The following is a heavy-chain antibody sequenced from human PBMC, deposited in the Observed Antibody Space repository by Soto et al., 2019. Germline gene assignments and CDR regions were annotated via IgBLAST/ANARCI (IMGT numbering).Heavy chain of an antibody. CDR2: IYYSGST. D-gene: IGHD3-10*01. J-gene: IGHJ5*02. CDR3: ARHYGSGSSNWFDP. V-gene: IGHV4-39*01. CDR1: GGSISSSSYY. Sequence: KTSETLSLTCTVSGGSISSSSYYWGWIRQPPGKGLEWIGSIYYSGSTYYNPSLKSRVTISVDTSKNQFSLKLSSVTAADTAVYYCARHYGSGSSNWFDPWGQGTLVTVSS.